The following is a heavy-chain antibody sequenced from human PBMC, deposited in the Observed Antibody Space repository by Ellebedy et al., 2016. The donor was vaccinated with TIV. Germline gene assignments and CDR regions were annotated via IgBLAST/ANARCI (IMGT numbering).Heavy chain of an antibody. J-gene: IGHJ6*02. CDR2: ISSSSRSNP. CDR3: AKIECTGPWSNCPMDV. V-gene: IGHV3-11*06. D-gene: IGHD2-8*02. Sequence: GGSLRLSCAASGFSFRDYDMNWIRQAPGKGMEGVSYISSSSRSNPNYAESVKGRFTVSRENARGSLYLQINSLRAEDTAVYYCAKIECTGPWSNCPMDVWGQGTTVTVSS. CDR1: GFSFRDYD.